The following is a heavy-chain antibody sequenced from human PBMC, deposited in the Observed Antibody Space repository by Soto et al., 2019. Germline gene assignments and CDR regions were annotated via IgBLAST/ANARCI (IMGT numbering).Heavy chain of an antibody. J-gene: IGHJ6*02. CDR1: GFTFSSYA. CDR3: ARDGRVVDTGMDV. D-gene: IGHD2-21*01. V-gene: IGHV3-30-3*01. Sequence: QVQLVESGGGVVQPGRSLRLSCAASGFTFSSYAMHWVRQAPGKGLEWVAVISYDGSNKYYADSVKGRFTISRDNSKNTRYLQMNSLRAEDTAVYYCARDGRVVDTGMDVWGQGTTVTVSS. CDR2: ISYDGSNK.